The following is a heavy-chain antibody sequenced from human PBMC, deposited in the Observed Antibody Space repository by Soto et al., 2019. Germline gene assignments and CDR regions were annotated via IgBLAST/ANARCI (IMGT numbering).Heavy chain of an antibody. CDR2: IYPNGGT. D-gene: IGHD3-16*01. Sequence: QVQLQESGPGLVKASQTLSLTCTVSGGSISSGGYYWGWVRQHPGKGLEWIGCIYPNGGTHYNPSTTSRFTISIDTSKNQFSMKVSSVTDADTAVYYCARDTRLTVNPANGPDGMDVWGQGTTVTVSS. CDR1: GGSISSGGYY. V-gene: IGHV4-31*03. J-gene: IGHJ6*02. CDR3: ARDTRLTVNPANGPDGMDV.